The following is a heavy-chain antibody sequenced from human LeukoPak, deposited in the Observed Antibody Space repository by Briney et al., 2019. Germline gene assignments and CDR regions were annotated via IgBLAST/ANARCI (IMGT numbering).Heavy chain of an antibody. Sequence: SETLSLTCTVSGGSICSGSYYWRWIRQPAGKGLEWIGRIYTSGSTNYNPSLKSRVTISVDTSKNQFSLKLSSVTAADTAVYYCARRFDSSGYYVYYFDYWGQGTLVTVSS. CDR2: IYTSGST. CDR1: GGSICSGSYY. CDR3: ARRFDSSGYYVYYFDY. J-gene: IGHJ4*02. V-gene: IGHV4-61*02. D-gene: IGHD3-22*01.